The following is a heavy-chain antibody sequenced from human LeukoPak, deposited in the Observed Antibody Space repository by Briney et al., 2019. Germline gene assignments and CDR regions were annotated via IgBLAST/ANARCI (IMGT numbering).Heavy chain of an antibody. CDR1: GYTFTSCG. Sequence: ASVKVSCKASGYTFTSCGISWVRQAPGQGLEWMGWISDYNGNTNYAQKLQGRVTMTTDTSTSTAYMELRSLRSDDTAVYYCARVRGWDIVVVPAAQPYYYYGMDVWGKGTTLTVSS. V-gene: IGHV1-18*04. D-gene: IGHD2-2*01. CDR3: ARVRGWDIVVVPAAQPYYYYGMDV. J-gene: IGHJ6*04. CDR2: ISDYNGNT.